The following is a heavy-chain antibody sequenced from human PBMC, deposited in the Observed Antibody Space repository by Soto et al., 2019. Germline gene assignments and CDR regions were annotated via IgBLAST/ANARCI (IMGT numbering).Heavy chain of an antibody. J-gene: IGHJ5*02. V-gene: IGHV4-4*02. CDR1: GGTIRSPDW. D-gene: IGHD6-19*01. CDR2: IFQSGST. Sequence: SETLSLTCGVSGGTIRSPDWWTWVRQPPGKGPEWIGEIFQSGSTNYTPSLESRVTISVDKSKNQFSLTLTSVTAADTAVYFCARGRGRYSRGWSWFDPWGQGILVTVSS. CDR3: ARGRGRYSRGWSWFDP.